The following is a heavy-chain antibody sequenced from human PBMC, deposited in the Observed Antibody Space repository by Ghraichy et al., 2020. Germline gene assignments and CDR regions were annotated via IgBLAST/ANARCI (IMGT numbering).Heavy chain of an antibody. CDR1: GGSISSSSYY. Sequence: SETLSLTCTVSGGSISSSSYYWGWIRQPPGKGLEWIGSIYYSGSTYYNPSLKSRVTISVDTSKNQFSLKLSSVTAADTAVYYCARTGRGFLEWTRHNIYFDYWGQGTLVTVSS. CDR3: ARTGRGFLEWTRHNIYFDY. CDR2: IYYSGST. V-gene: IGHV4-39*07. D-gene: IGHD3-3*01. J-gene: IGHJ4*02.